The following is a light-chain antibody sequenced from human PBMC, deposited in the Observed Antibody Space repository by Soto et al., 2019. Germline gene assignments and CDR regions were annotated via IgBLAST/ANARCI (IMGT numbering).Light chain of an antibody. J-gene: IGLJ2*01. Sequence: SYELTQPPSVSVAPGKTARITCGGNNIGSKSVHWYQQKPGQAPVLVIYYDSDRSSGIPERFSGSNSGNTATLTISRVEAGDEADYYCQVWDSSSDHRVFGGGTKVTAL. V-gene: IGLV3-21*04. CDR1: NIGSKS. CDR2: YDS. CDR3: QVWDSSSDHRV.